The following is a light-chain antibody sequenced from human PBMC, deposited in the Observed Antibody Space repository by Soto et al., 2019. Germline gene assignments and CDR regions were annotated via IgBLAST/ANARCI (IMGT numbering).Light chain of an antibody. CDR1: SSDVGGYNY. V-gene: IGLV2-14*01. CDR2: DVS. Sequence: QSALAQPASVSGSPGQSITISCTGTSSDVGGYNYVSWYQQHPGKAPKLMIYDVSNRPSGVSNRFSGSKSGNTASLTISGLQAEDEAYYYCSSYTSSSTFHYVFGTGTKVTVL. J-gene: IGLJ1*01. CDR3: SSYTSSSTFHYV.